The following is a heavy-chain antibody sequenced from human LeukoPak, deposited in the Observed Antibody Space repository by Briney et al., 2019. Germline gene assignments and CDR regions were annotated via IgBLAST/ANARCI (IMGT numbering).Heavy chain of an antibody. J-gene: IGHJ6*02. D-gene: IGHD2-2*02. CDR1: GFTFGDYA. Sequence: GGSLRLSCIASGFTFGDYAMSWFRQAPGKGLEWVGFIRSKAYGGTTEYAASVKGRITISRDDSKSIAYLQMNSLKTEDTAVYYCTTLDCSSTSCYSPYGMDVWGQGTTVTVSS. CDR2: IRSKAYGGTT. V-gene: IGHV3-49*03. CDR3: TTLDCSSTSCYSPYGMDV.